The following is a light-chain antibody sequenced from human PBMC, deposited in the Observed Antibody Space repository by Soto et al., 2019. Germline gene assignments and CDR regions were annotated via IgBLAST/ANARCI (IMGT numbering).Light chain of an antibody. J-gene: IGKJ2*01. Sequence: EIVLTQSPGTLSLSPGERATLSCRASQSVSSNYLAWYQQKPGQAPRLLIHGTSNRATGIPDRFSGSGSGTDFILTISRLEPEDFAVYYCQQCGSSPPFTFGQGTKLEIK. CDR1: QSVSSNY. CDR2: GTS. CDR3: QQCGSSPPFT. V-gene: IGKV3-20*01.